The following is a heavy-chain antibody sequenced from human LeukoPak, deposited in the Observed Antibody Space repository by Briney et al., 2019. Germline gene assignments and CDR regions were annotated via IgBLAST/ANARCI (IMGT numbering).Heavy chain of an antibody. J-gene: IGHJ6*02. CDR3: AKDFSSIAARRPDYYYYYGMDV. CDR1: GFTFSDYY. CDR2: ISYDGSNK. V-gene: IGHV3-30*18. D-gene: IGHD6-6*01. Sequence: GGSLRLSCAASGFTFSDYYMSWIRQAPGKGLEWVAVISYDGSNKYYADSVKGRFTISRDNSKNTLYLQMNSLRAEDTAVYYCAKDFSSIAARRPDYYYYYGMDVWGQGTTVTVSS.